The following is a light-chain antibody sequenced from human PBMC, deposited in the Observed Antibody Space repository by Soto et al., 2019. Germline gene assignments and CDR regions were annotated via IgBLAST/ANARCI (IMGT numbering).Light chain of an antibody. CDR2: EVS. V-gene: IGLV2-14*01. CDR3: NSYTTSTTLV. Sequence: QSALTQPASVSGSLGQSITISCTGGSSDVGGYDHVSWYQQHPGKAPKVVIYEVSHRPSGVSNHFSGSKSGYTASLTISGLLAEDEADYYCNSYTTSTTLVFGGGTKLTVL. J-gene: IGLJ2*01. CDR1: SSDVGGYDH.